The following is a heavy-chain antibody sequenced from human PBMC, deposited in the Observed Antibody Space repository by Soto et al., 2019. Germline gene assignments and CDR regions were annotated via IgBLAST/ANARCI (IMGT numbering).Heavy chain of an antibody. Sequence: PGGSLRLSCGASGFNFGAFGMNWVRQAPGKGLEWVSSITLSSSYIYYADSVKGRFTVSRDNAKNSLYLDMKSLTVDDTALYYCAKGRYDFWSPYYFDSWGQGTLVTVSS. D-gene: IGHD3-3*01. CDR1: GFNFGAFG. CDR3: AKGRYDFWSPYYFDS. V-gene: IGHV3-21*04. CDR2: ITLSSSYI. J-gene: IGHJ4*02.